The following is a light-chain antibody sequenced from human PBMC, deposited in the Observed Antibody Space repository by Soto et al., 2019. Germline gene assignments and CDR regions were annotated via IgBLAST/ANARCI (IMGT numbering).Light chain of an antibody. J-gene: IGLJ2*01. CDR3: QLRDSSADLVV. Sequence: SYELTQPPSASVAPGQTARLNCGGDNIGSKSVHWYQQKPGQAPVLVVYDDSDRPSGIPERFSGSNSGNTATLTISRVEAGDEADYYCQLRDSSADLVVFGGGTKLTVL. V-gene: IGLV3-21*02. CDR1: NIGSKS. CDR2: DDS.